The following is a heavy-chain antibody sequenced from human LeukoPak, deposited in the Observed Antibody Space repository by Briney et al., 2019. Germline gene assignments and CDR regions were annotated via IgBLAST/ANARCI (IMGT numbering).Heavy chain of an antibody. D-gene: IGHD2-8*02. Sequence: SQTLSLTFAITGDSVSINSAACDWIRQSPSRGLEWLGRTYYRSKWYNEYAVAVKSRITISTDTSKHQSSLQVNSVTPEDTALYYCAWGVEATGLPHWRRGPLVTVSS. CDR1: GDSVSINSAA. CDR3: AWGVEATGLPH. V-gene: IGHV6-1*01. J-gene: IGHJ4*02. CDR2: TYYRSKWYN.